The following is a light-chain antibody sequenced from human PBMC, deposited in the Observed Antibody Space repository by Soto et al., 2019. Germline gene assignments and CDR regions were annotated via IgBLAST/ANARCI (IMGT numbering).Light chain of an antibody. Sequence: EIVLTQSPATLSLSPGERATLSCRASQSVSSYLAWYQQKPGQAPSLLIYSASTRATGIPARFSGSGSGTEFTLTISSLQSEDFAVYYCQQYKNWPPITFGQGTRLEIK. V-gene: IGKV3-15*01. CDR3: QQYKNWPPIT. CDR1: QSVSSY. J-gene: IGKJ5*01. CDR2: SAS.